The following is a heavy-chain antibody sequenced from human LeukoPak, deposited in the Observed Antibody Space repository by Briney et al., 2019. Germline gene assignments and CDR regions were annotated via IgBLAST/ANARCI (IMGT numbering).Heavy chain of an antibody. CDR2: ISGSGTYI. V-gene: IGHV3-21*01. J-gene: IGHJ4*02. D-gene: IGHD6-19*01. Sequence: GGSLRLSCVASGFTFSYFGMNWVRQATGEGLEWVSSISGSGTYIYPTDSVKGRFTISRDNAKNSLYLLMNSLRAEDTAVYYCAREFTSGWIDYWGQGTPVTVSS. CDR3: AREFTSGWIDY. CDR1: GFTFSYFG.